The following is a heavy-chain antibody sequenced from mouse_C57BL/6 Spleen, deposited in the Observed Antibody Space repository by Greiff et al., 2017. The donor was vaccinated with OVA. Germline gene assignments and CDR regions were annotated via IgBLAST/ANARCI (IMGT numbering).Heavy chain of an antibody. CDR3: ARQNYYGRSYFDY. CDR1: GFSFNTYA. Sequence: EVKLVESGGGLVQPKGSLTLSCAASGFSFNTYAMNWVRQAPGKGLEWVARIRRKSSNYATYYADSGKDRFTISRDDSESTLYLQMNNLKTEHTAMYYCARQNYYGRSYFDYWGQGTTLTVSS. D-gene: IGHD1-1*01. CDR2: IRRKSSNYAT. V-gene: IGHV10-1*01. J-gene: IGHJ2*01.